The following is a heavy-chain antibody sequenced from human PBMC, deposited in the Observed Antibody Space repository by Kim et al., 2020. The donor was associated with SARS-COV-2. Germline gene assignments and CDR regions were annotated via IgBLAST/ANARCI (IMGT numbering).Heavy chain of an antibody. D-gene: IGHD6-13*01. V-gene: IGHV1-3*01. CDR2: INAGNGNT. Sequence: ASVKVSCKASGYTFTSYAMHWVRQAPGQRLEWMGWINAGNGNTKYSQKFQGRVTITRDTSASTAYMELSSLRSEDTAVYYCARTRTSGIAAAGNFDYWGQGTLVTVSS. CDR3: ARTRTSGIAAAGNFDY. J-gene: IGHJ4*02. CDR1: GYTFTSYA.